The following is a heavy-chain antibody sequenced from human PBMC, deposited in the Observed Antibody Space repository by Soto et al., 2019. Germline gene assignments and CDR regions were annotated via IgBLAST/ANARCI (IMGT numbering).Heavy chain of an antibody. CDR1: GYTFTSYG. CDR3: ARRQWLVGGYYYGMDV. CDR2: TSAYNGNT. Sequence: QVQLVQSGAEVKKPGASVKISCKASGYTFTSYGISWVRQAPGQGLEWMGWTSAYNGNTNYAQKLQGRVTMTTDTSTSTAYMELRSLRSDDTAVYYCARRQWLVGGYYYGMDVWGQGTTVTVSS. V-gene: IGHV1-18*01. D-gene: IGHD6-19*01. J-gene: IGHJ6*02.